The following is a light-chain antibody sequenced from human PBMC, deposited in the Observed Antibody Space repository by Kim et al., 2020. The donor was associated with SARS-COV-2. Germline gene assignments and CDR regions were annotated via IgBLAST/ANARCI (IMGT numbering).Light chain of an antibody. CDR3: QSADSSGTYNV. CDR2: KDS. Sequence: SYELTQPPSVSVSPGQTARITCSGDALPKQYAYWYQQKPGQAPVLVIYKDSERPSGIPERFSRSSSGTTVTLTISGVQAEDAADYYCQSADSSGTYNVFG. CDR1: ALPKQY. V-gene: IGLV3-25*03. J-gene: IGLJ2*01.